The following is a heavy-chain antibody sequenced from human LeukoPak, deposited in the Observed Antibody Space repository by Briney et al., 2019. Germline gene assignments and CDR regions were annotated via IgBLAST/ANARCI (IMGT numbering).Heavy chain of an antibody. D-gene: IGHD2-21*01. CDR2: VNRDGSRT. J-gene: IGHJ4*02. CDR1: GFTFSSYW. Sequence: GGSLRLSCSASGFTFSSYWMHWVRQVPGKGLVWVSRVNRDGSRTSQADSVKGRFTISRDNAKSTLYLQMNSLRAEDTAVYYCARDQTFVGGIDCWGQGTLVTVSS. CDR3: ARDQTFVGGIDC. V-gene: IGHV3-74*01.